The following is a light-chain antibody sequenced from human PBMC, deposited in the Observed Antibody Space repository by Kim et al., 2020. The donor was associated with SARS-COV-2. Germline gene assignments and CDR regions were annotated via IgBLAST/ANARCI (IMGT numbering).Light chain of an antibody. J-gene: IGKJ4*01. CDR1: ESVLYSSTNKNY. V-gene: IGKV4-1*01. CDR3: QQYYETPLT. Sequence: APINCKSSESVLYSSTNKNYLAWYQQIPGQPPKLLIYWASTRESGVPDRFSGSGSGTDFTLTISSLQAEDVAVYYCQQYYETPLTFGGGTKVDIK. CDR2: WAS.